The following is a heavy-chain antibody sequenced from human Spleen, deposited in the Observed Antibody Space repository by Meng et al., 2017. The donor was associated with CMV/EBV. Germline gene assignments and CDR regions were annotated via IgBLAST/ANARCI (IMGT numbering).Heavy chain of an antibody. V-gene: IGHV4-39*01. CDR2: LSYSGST. CDR3: VRRSIVGATTYYFDY. CDR1: GGSIRSSSSY. D-gene: IGHD1-26*01. J-gene: IGHJ4*02. Sequence: GGSIRSSSSYWGWLRQPPGKGLEWIGSLSYSGSTSYNPSLKSRVTISVDTSKNQFSLKLRSVTAADTAVYYCVRRSIVGATTYYFDYWGQGTLVTVSS.